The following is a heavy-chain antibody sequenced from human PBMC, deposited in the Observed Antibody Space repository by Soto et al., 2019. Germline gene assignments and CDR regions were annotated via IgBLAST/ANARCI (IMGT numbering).Heavy chain of an antibody. CDR1: GGSISSSSFY. CDR3: ARHRGYYDILTGYYTELNFDY. J-gene: IGHJ4*02. D-gene: IGHD3-9*01. CDR2: IYYSGTT. Sequence: SETLSLTCTVSGGSISSSSFYWGWIRQPPGKGLVWIGSIYYSGTTYYNPSLKSRVTISVDTSKNQFSLKLSSVTAADTAVYYCARHRGYYDILTGYYTELNFDYWGQGTLVTVSS. V-gene: IGHV4-39*01.